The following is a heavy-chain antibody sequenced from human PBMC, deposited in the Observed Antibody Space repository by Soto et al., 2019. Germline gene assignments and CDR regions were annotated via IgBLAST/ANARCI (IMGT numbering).Heavy chain of an antibody. V-gene: IGHV1-69*02. J-gene: IGHJ6*02. CDR2: IIPILGIA. CDR3: ARPYYDFWSGYYTIPVTADYYYGMDV. Sequence: GASVKVSCKASGGTFSSYTISWVRQAPGQGLEWMGRIIPILGIANYAQKFQGRVTITADKSTSTAYMELSSLRSEDRAVYYCARPYYDFWSGYYTIPVTADYYYGMDVWGQGTTVTVSS. CDR1: GGTFSSYT. D-gene: IGHD3-3*01.